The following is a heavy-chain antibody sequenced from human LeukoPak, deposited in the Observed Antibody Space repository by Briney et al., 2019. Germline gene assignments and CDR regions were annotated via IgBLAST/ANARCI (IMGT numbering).Heavy chain of an antibody. CDR2: INPSGGST. CDR1: GYTFTSYY. Sequence: ASVKVSCKASGYTFTSYYMHWVRQAPGQGLEWLGIINPSGGSTSYAQKFQGRVTMTRDMSTSTVYMELSSLRSEDTAVYYCARAFTGPVGIVGYWGQGTLVTVSS. CDR3: ARAFTGPVGIVGY. D-gene: IGHD3-10*01. J-gene: IGHJ4*02. V-gene: IGHV1-46*01.